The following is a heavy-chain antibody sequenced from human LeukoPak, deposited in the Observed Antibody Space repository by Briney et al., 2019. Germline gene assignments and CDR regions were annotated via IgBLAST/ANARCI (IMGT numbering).Heavy chain of an antibody. Sequence: PGGSLRLSCAASGLTFSSYGMHWVRQAPGKGLEWVAFIRYDGSNKYYADSVKGRFTISRDNSKNTLYLQMNSLRAEDTAVYYCAKGPWIGELSVPTSYWGQGTLVTVSS. CDR3: AKGPWIGELSVPTSY. J-gene: IGHJ4*02. CDR2: IRYDGSNK. V-gene: IGHV3-30*02. CDR1: GLTFSSYG. D-gene: IGHD3-10*01.